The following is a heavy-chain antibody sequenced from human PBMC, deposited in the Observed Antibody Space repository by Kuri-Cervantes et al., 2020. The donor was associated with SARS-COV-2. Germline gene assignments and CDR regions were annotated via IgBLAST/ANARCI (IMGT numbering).Heavy chain of an antibody. Sequence: GGSLSLSCAASGFTFSSYAMSWVRQAPGKGLEWVSAISGSGGSTYYADSVKGRFTISRDNSKNTLYLQMNSLRAEDTAVYYCTTHLRFLEWFLDYWGQGTLVTVSS. J-gene: IGHJ4*02. V-gene: IGHV3-23*01. D-gene: IGHD3-3*01. CDR1: GFTFSSYA. CDR3: TTHLRFLEWFLDY. CDR2: ISGSGGST.